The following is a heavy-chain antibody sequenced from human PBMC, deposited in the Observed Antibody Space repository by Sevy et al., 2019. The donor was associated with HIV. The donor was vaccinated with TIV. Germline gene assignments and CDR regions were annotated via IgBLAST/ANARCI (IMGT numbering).Heavy chain of an antibody. V-gene: IGHV3-30-3*01. Sequence: GGSLRLSCAASGFTFSSYAMHWVRQAPGKGLEWVAVISYDGSNKYYADSVKGRFTISRDNSKNTLYLQMNGLRAEETAVYYCARAGYYDSSGYYSSDYWGQGTLVTVSS. CDR3: ARAGYYDSSGYYSSDY. CDR2: ISYDGSNK. D-gene: IGHD3-22*01. J-gene: IGHJ4*02. CDR1: GFTFSSYA.